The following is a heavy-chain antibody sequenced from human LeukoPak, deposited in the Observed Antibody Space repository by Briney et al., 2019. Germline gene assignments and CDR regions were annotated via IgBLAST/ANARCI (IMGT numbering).Heavy chain of an antibody. CDR3: ARDRRRENYFDC. CDR1: GYTFTSYD. Sequence: ASVKVSCKASGYTFTSYDINWVRQATGQGLEWMGWMNPNSGNTGYAQKFQGRVTMTRNTSISTAYMELSSLRSEDTAVYYCARDRRRENYFDCWGQGTLVTVSS. V-gene: IGHV1-8*01. CDR2: MNPNSGNT. J-gene: IGHJ4*02.